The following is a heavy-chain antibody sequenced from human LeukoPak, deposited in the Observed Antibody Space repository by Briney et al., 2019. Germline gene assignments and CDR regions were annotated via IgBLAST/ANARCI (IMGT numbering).Heavy chain of an antibody. D-gene: IGHD3-22*01. V-gene: IGHV4-59*11. J-gene: IGHJ4*02. Sequence: SETLSLTCSVSGGSFSRHYWNWIRQPPGKGLEWIGYIYYSGSTKYNSSLKSRVTIPVDTPKNQFSLKLSSVTAADTAVYYCARGRDYYDTSGYYDFDYWGQGTLVTVSS. CDR1: GGSFSRHY. CDR2: IYYSGST. CDR3: ARGRDYYDTSGYYDFDY.